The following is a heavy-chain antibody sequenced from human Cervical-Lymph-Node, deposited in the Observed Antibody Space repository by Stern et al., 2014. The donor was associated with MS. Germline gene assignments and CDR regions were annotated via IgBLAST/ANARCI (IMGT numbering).Heavy chain of an antibody. CDR1: GYTFTSYG. V-gene: IGHV1-18*01. J-gene: IGHJ4*02. Sequence: QVQLLQPGAEVKKPGASVKVSCKASGYTFTSYGISWVRQAPGQGLEWMGWISAYNGNTNYVQNLQGRVTMTTDTSTSTAYMELRSLRSDDTALYYCARSRPDSGSYYGDYWGQGTLVTVSS. CDR3: ARSRPDSGSYYGDY. D-gene: IGHD1-26*01. CDR2: ISAYNGNT.